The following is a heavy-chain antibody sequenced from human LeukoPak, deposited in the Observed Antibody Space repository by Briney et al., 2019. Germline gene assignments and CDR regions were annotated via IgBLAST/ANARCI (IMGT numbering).Heavy chain of an antibody. CDR1: GFTFSTYA. CDR3: AATCSSTSCYGSDY. J-gene: IGHJ4*02. V-gene: IGHV3-23*01. D-gene: IGHD2-2*01. Sequence: PGGSLRLSCAASGFTFSTYAMNWVRQAPGKGLQWVSEISSSGGPTYYADSVKGRFTISRDNSKNTVYLQMNSLRAEDTAVYYYAATCSSTSCYGSDYWGQGTLVTVSS. CDR2: ISSSGGPT.